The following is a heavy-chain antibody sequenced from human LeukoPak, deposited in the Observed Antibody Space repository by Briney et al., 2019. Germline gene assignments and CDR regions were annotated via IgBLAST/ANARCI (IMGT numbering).Heavy chain of an antibody. CDR3: AKAASSGYSSCDY. V-gene: IGHV3-23*01. D-gene: IGHD3-22*01. CDR2: ISGSGGST. CDR1: GFTFSSYA. J-gene: IGHJ4*02. Sequence: GSLRLSCAASGFTFSSYAMSWVRQAPGKGLEWVSAISGSGGSTCYADSVEGRFTISRDNSKNTLYLQMNSLRAEDTAVYYCAKAASSGYSSCDYWGQGTLVTVSS.